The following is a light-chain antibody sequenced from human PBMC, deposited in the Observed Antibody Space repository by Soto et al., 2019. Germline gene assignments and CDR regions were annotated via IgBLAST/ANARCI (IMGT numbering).Light chain of an antibody. V-gene: IGLV2-23*02. CDR1: SSDVGTYNL. Sequence: QSALTQPASVSGSPGQSITISCTGTSSDVGTYNLVSWYQQHPGKAPKLIIYEVSKRPSGVSTRFSGSKSGNTASLTISGLLAEDEADYYCCSHAISGTFEWLFGGGTKLTVL. CDR3: CSHAISGTFEWL. J-gene: IGLJ3*02. CDR2: EVS.